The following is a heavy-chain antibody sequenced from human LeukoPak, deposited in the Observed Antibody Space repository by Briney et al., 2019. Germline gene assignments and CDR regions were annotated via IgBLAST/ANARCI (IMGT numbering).Heavy chain of an antibody. Sequence: GGFLRLSCAASGFTFSSYAMHWVRQAPGKGLEWVAVIAYDGSNKYYADSVKGRFTISRDNSKNTLYLQMNSLRAEDTAVYYCARDHGGYSGYDAFDYWGQGTLFTVSS. CDR1: GFTFSSYA. D-gene: IGHD5-12*01. V-gene: IGHV3-30*04. J-gene: IGHJ4*02. CDR2: IAYDGSNK. CDR3: ARDHGGYSGYDAFDY.